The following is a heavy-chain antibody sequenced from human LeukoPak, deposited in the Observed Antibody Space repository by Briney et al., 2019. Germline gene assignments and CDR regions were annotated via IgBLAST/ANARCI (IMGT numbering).Heavy chain of an antibody. V-gene: IGHV1-69*04. CDR3: ASRMAVGSSWSLYYFDY. Sequence: ASVKVSCKASGGTFSSYAISWVRQAPGQGLEWMGRIIPILGIANYAQKFQGRVTITADKSTSTAYMELSSLRSEDTAVYYCASRMAVGSSWSLYYFDYWGQGTLVTVSS. D-gene: IGHD6-13*01. CDR2: IIPILGIA. J-gene: IGHJ4*02. CDR1: GGTFSSYA.